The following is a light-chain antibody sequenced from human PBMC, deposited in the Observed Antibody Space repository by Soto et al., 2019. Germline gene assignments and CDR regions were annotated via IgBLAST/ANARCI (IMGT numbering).Light chain of an antibody. Sequence: IVMTQSPATLSVSPGERATLSCSASQSVSSYLAWYQQKPGQAPRLLIYDASNRATGIPARFSGSGSGTDFTLTISSLEPEDFAVYYCQQRSNWPPNTFGQGTRLEIK. CDR2: DAS. CDR1: QSVSSY. V-gene: IGKV3-11*01. CDR3: QQRSNWPPNT. J-gene: IGKJ5*01.